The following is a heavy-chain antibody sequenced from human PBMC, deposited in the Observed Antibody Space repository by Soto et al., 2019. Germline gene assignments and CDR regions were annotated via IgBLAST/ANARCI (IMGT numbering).Heavy chain of an antibody. V-gene: IGHV3-9*01. J-gene: IGHJ6*02. CDR1: GFTFDDYA. CDR3: AKDIIAAAARGMDV. CDR2: ISWNSGSI. Sequence: QPGGSLRLSCAASGFTFDDYAMHWVRQAPGKGLEWVSGISWNSGSIGYADSVKGRFTISRDNAKNSLYLQMNSLRAEDTALYYCAKDIIAAAARGMDVWGQGTTVTVSS. D-gene: IGHD6-13*01.